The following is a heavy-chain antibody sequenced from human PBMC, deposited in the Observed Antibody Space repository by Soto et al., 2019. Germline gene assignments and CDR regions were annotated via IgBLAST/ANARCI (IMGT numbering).Heavy chain of an antibody. J-gene: IGHJ4*02. Sequence: QVHLVESGGAVVQPGGSLRLFCAASGFSFSDFGMHWVRQAPGKGLDWVAIIWYDGSYKYYADSVEGRFTISSDNSKNTVYLQMNNLRAEDTAVYFCARDKGTTWTTGGNLDYWGQGTLVTVSS. CDR3: ARDKGTTWTTGGNLDY. D-gene: IGHD4-17*01. CDR1: GFSFSDFG. CDR2: IWYDGSYK. V-gene: IGHV3-33*01.